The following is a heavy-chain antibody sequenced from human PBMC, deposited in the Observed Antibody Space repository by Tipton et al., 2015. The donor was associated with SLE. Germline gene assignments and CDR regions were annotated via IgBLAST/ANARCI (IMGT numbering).Heavy chain of an antibody. Sequence: TLSLTCTVSGASISSGSYYWSWVRQPAGKGLEWLGYFYTTGSTNYNPSLTSRITISVDTSKNQFSLQLNSVTAADTAVYYCARDLVRGVSGGYWGQGTLVTVSS. D-gene: IGHD3-10*01. J-gene: IGHJ4*02. V-gene: IGHV4-61*09. CDR1: GASISSGSYY. CDR2: FYTTGST. CDR3: ARDLVRGVSGGY.